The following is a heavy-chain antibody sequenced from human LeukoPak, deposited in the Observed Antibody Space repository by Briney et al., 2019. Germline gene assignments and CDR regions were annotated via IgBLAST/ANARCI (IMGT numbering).Heavy chain of an antibody. V-gene: IGHV3-21*01. CDR2: ITSSSSST. J-gene: IGHJ4*02. CDR1: GFTFSGYS. CDR3: APAGGISTRYFDY. D-gene: IGHD1-26*01. Sequence: PGGSLRLSCAASGFTFSGYSMNWVRQGPGKGLEWVSSITSSSSSTYYADSVKGRFTISRDNAKNSLYLHMNSLRAEDTAVYYCAPAGGISTRYFDYWGQGTLVTVSS.